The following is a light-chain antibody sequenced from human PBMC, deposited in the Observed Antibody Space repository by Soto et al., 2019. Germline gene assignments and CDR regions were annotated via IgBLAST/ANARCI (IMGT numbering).Light chain of an antibody. Sequence: DIQMTQSPSTLSASVWDRVTITCRARQSNSGWLAWYLQKPGTAPKLLIYRASSLESGVPSRFSGSGSGTEFTLTITSLQPDDFATYYCQQYNVYPITFGQGTRLEIK. CDR1: QSNSGW. V-gene: IGKV1-5*03. CDR3: QQYNVYPIT. CDR2: RAS. J-gene: IGKJ5*01.